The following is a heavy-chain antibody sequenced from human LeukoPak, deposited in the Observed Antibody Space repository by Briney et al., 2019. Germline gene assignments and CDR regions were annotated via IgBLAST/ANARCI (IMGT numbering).Heavy chain of an antibody. CDR1: GFTFSDYY. V-gene: IGHV3-11*01. Sequence: PGGSLRLSCAASGFTFSDYYMSWIRQAPGKGLEWVSYISSSGSTIYYADSVKGRFTISRDNAKNSLYLQMNSLRAEDTAVYYCARDPVNYYDSSGYFLDYWGQGTLVTVSS. D-gene: IGHD3-22*01. CDR2: ISSSGSTI. J-gene: IGHJ4*02. CDR3: ARDPVNYYDSSGYFLDY.